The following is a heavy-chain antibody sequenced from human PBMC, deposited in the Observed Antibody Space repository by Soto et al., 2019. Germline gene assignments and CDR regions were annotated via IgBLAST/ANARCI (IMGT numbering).Heavy chain of an antibody. V-gene: IGHV3-7*03. CDR3: AREKVMIVGYNWFDP. CDR2: IKQDGSEK. Sequence: GGSLRLSCAASGFTFSSYWMSWVRQAPGKGLEWVANIKQDGSEKYYVDSVKGRFTISRDNAKNSLYLQMNSLRAEDTAVYYCAREKVMIVGYNWFDPWGQGTRVTVSS. CDR1: GFTFSSYW. D-gene: IGHD3-22*01. J-gene: IGHJ5*02.